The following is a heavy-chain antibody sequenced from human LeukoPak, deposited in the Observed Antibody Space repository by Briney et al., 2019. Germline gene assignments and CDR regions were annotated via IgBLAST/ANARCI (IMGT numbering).Heavy chain of an antibody. V-gene: IGHV1-18*01. CDR2: ISAYNGNT. D-gene: IGHD2-15*01. J-gene: IGHJ4*02. CDR3: ARTDIVVVVASTPGIFHY. CDR1: GYTFTSYC. Sequence: ASVKVSCKASGYTFTSYCISWVRQAPGQGLEWMGWISAYNGNTNYTQKLQGRVTMTTDTSTSTAYMELRSLRSDDTAVYYCARTDIVVVVASTPGIFHYWGQGTLVTVSS.